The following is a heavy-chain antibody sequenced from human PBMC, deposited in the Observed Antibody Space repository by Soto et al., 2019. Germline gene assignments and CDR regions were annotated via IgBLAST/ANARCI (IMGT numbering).Heavy chain of an antibody. J-gene: IGHJ6*02. CDR1: GYTFTSYD. Sequence: GASVKVSCKASGYTFTSYDINWVRQATGQGLEWMGWMNPNSGNTGYAQKFQGRVTMTRNTSISTAYMELSSLRSEDTAVYYCARRPAKQWLVYYYYYGTDVWGQGTTVTVSS. V-gene: IGHV1-8*01. CDR2: MNPNSGNT. CDR3: ARRPAKQWLVYYYYYGTDV. D-gene: IGHD6-19*01.